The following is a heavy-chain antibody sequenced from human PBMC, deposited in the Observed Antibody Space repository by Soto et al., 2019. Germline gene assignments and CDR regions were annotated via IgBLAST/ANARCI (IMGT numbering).Heavy chain of an antibody. CDR3: ARDLRGCSGGSCYYYGMDV. Sequence: GGSLRLSCAASGFTFSSYAMHWVRQAPGKGLEWVAVISYDGSNKYYADSVKGRFTISRDNSKNTLYLQMNSLRAEDTAVYYCARDLRGCSGGSCYYYGMDVWGQGTTVTVSS. J-gene: IGHJ6*02. CDR2: ISYDGSNK. D-gene: IGHD2-15*01. CDR1: GFTFSSYA. V-gene: IGHV3-30-3*01.